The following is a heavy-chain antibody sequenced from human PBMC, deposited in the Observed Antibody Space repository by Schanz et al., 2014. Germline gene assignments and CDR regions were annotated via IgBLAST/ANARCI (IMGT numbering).Heavy chain of an antibody. CDR3: AKVAEEGPHINNWGGDYFDF. D-gene: IGHD3-16*01. V-gene: IGHV1-69*02. CDR1: GGTFSSYT. J-gene: IGHJ4*02. CDR2: IISILGIA. Sequence: QVQLVQSGAEVKKPGSSVKVSCKASGGTFSSYTISWVRQAPGQGLEWMGRIISILGIANYAQKFQGRVTFTADKSTSTAYMELSSLTSEDTAVYYCAKVAEEGPHINNWGGDYFDFWGQGTLVTVSS.